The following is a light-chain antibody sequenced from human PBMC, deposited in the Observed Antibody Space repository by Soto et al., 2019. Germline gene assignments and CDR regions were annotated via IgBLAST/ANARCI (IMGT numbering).Light chain of an antibody. CDR2: KAS. J-gene: IGKJ1*01. CDR1: QSIVSW. CDR3: QQYHSYWP. Sequence: DIQMTQSPSTLSAFVGDRVTITCRASQSIVSWLAWYQQKPGKAPKLLIYKASTLQNGVPSRFSGSGFGTEFPLTISSLQPDDFATHYCQQYHSYWPFGQGTKVEIK. V-gene: IGKV1-5*03.